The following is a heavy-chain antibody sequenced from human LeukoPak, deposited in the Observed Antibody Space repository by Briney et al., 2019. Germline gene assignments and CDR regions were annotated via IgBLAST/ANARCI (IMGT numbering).Heavy chain of an antibody. D-gene: IGHD4-23*01. CDR2: ISSRSSYI. Sequence: GGSLRLSCAASGFTFSSYTMNWVRQAPGKGLEWVSSISSRSSYIYYADSVKGRFTISRDNAKNSLYLQMNSLRAEDTAVYYCAKDFRWSQDYWGQGTLVTVSS. CDR3: AKDFRWSQDY. J-gene: IGHJ4*02. V-gene: IGHV3-21*01. CDR1: GFTFSSYT.